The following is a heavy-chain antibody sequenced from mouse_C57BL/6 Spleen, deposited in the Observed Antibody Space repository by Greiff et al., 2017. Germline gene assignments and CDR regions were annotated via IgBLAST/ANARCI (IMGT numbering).Heavy chain of an antibody. D-gene: IGHD2-5*01. Sequence: VQLQQSGPELVKPGASVKISCKASGYAFSSSWMNWVKQRPGKGLEWIGRIYPGDGDTNYNGKFKGKATLTADKSSSTAYMQLSSLTSEDSAVYFCASPYSNYGAWFAYWGQGTLVTVSA. CDR1: GYAFSSSW. CDR2: IYPGDGDT. CDR3: ASPYSNYGAWFAY. J-gene: IGHJ3*01. V-gene: IGHV1-82*01.